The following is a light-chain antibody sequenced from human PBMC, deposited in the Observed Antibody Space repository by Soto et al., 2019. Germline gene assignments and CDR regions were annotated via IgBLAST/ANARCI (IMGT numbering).Light chain of an antibody. CDR1: QSISSW. CDR3: QQYHSYYPWT. Sequence: DIQMTQSPSTLSASVGDRVTITCRASQSISSWVAWYQQKPGKAPKLLIYDASSLESGVPSRFNGSGSGTDFSLTISSLQPDDFATYYCQQYHSYYPWTFGQGTK. J-gene: IGKJ1*01. CDR2: DAS. V-gene: IGKV1-5*01.